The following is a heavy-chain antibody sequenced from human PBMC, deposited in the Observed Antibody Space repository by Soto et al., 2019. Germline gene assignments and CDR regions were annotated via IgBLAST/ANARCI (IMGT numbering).Heavy chain of an antibody. CDR2: ISSSSSYI. CDR1: GFAFSNAW. CDR3: ARDIRGGITGTTFYFDY. D-gene: IGHD1-7*01. J-gene: IGHJ4*02. Sequence: GGSLRLSCAGSGFAFSNAWINWVRQAPGKGLEWVSSISSSSSYIYYADSVKGRFTISRDNAKNSLYLQMNSLRAEDTAVYYCARDIRGGITGTTFYFDYWGQGTLVTVSS. V-gene: IGHV3-21*01.